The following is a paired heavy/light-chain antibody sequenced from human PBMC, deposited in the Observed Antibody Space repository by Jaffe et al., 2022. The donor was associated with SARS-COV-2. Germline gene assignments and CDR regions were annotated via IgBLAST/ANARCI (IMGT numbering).Light chain of an antibody. V-gene: IGKV3-11*01. J-gene: IGKJ4*01. CDR3: QQRSNWPLT. CDR2: DTF. CDR1: QSVFNY. Sequence: EIVLTQSPATVSLSPGERATLACRASQSVFNYLAWYQQKPGQAPRLLIYDTFNRATGVPARFSGSGSGTDFSLTISSLEPEDFAVYYCQQRSNWPLTFGGGTKVEIK.
Heavy chain of an antibody. J-gene: IGHJ4*02. Sequence: EVQLVESGGGLVKPGGSLRLSCEASGFTFSTYSMNWVRQAPEKGLEWVSFISSSNSYIYYADSVRGRFTISRDNAKNSLYLQMNSLRAEDTAIYYCARGNYYDVACSPDLWGQGTLVSVSS. CDR1: GFTFSTYS. CDR3: ARGNYYDVACSPDL. D-gene: IGHD3-22*01. V-gene: IGHV3-21*01. CDR2: ISSSNSYI.